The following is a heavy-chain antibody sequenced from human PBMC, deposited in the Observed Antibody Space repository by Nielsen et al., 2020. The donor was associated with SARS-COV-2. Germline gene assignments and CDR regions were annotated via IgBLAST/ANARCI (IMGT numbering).Heavy chain of an antibody. CDR2: IKQDGSEK. Sequence: GESLKISCAASGFTFSSYWMSWVRQAPGKGLEWVANIKQDGSEKYYVDSVKGRFTISRDNAKNSLYLQMNSLRAEDTAVYYCARDIVVVVAATRYYYYGMDVWGQGTTVTVSS. J-gene: IGHJ6*02. D-gene: IGHD2-15*01. V-gene: IGHV3-7*01. CDR1: GFTFSSYW. CDR3: ARDIVVVVAATRYYYYGMDV.